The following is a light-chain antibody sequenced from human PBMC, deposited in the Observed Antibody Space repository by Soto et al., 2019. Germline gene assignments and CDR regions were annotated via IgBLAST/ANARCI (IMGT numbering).Light chain of an antibody. Sequence: DIVLTHSPATLSFSPWERATLSFSASLSVASYLAWYQQKPGQAPRLLIYDASNRAPGVPPRFSGSGSGTDFTLTITSLEPEDFGVYYCQQRSNWPRKFGQGTKVDIK. J-gene: IGKJ1*01. CDR3: QQRSNWPRK. CDR1: LSVASY. V-gene: IGKV3-11*01. CDR2: DAS.